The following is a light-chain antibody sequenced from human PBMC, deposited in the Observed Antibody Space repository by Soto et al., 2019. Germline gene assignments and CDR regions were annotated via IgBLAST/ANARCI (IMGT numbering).Light chain of an antibody. CDR2: GES. V-gene: IGKV3-20*01. Sequence: EIVLTQSPDTLSLSPGERATLSCWASHSVTTHLAWFQQRPGQTPRLLIYGESSRATGIPDRFSGSGSGTDFTLTISRLEPEDFAMFYCQQYGSSITFGQGTRLEIK. CDR3: QQYGSSIT. J-gene: IGKJ5*01. CDR1: HSVTTH.